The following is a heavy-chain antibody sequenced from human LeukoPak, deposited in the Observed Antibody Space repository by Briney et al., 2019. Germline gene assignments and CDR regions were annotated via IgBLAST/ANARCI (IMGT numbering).Heavy chain of an antibody. J-gene: IGHJ4*02. Sequence: PGGSLRLSCAASGFTFSSYAMHWVRQAPGKGLEYVSAISSNGGSTYYANSVKGRFTISRDNSKNTLYLQMGSLRAEHMAVYYCARDSGSYSPLYYFDYWGQGTLVTVSS. CDR3: ARDSGSYSPLYYFDY. CDR1: GFTFSSYA. V-gene: IGHV3-64*01. D-gene: IGHD1-26*01. CDR2: ISSNGGST.